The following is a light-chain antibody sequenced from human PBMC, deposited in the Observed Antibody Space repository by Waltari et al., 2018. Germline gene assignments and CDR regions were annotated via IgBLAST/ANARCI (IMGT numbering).Light chain of an antibody. CDR2: DTS. Sequence: EIVLTQSPATLSLSPGERATLSCRTSQSVNWYLAWYQQRPGQAPRLLKYDTSNRATGIPARFSGSGSETDVTLTISSLEPDDYAVYYCQQRRNWPLTFGGGTKVEIK. V-gene: IGKV3-11*01. J-gene: IGKJ4*01. CDR3: QQRRNWPLT. CDR1: QSVNWY.